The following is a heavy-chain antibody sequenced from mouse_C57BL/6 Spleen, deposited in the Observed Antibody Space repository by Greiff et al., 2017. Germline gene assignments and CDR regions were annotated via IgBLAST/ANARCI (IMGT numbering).Heavy chain of an antibody. V-gene: IGHV5-17*01. CDR1: GFTFSDYG. D-gene: IGHD1-1*01. CDR3: ARDYYGSSQYYYAMDY. CDR2: ISSGSSTI. Sequence: EVQVVESGGGLVKPGGSLKLSCAASGFTFSDYGMHWVRQAPEKGLEWVAYISSGSSTIYYADTVKGRFTISRDNAKNTLFLQMTSLRSEDTAMYYCARDYYGSSQYYYAMDYWGQGTSVTVSS. J-gene: IGHJ4*01.